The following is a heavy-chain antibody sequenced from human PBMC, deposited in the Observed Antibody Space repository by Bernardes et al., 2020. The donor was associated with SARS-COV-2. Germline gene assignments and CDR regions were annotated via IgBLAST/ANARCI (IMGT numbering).Heavy chain of an antibody. CDR2: IYYSGST. CDR3: ARDFLVGATGNYYYYGMDV. Sequence: SETLSLTCTVSGGSIGTYFWSWIRQSPGRGLEWIAYIYYSGSTNYNPSLKSRVTISVDTSKNQFSLKLSSVTAADTAVYYCARDFLVGATGNYYYYGMDVWGQGTTVTVSS. D-gene: IGHD1-26*01. CDR1: GGSIGTYF. V-gene: IGHV4-59*12. J-gene: IGHJ6*02.